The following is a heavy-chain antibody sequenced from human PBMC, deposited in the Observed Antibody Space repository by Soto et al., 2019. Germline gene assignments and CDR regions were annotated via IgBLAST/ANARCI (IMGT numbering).Heavy chain of an antibody. D-gene: IGHD3-9*01. CDR1: GGSISSSSYY. CDR2: IYYSGST. Sequence: NPSETLSLTCTVSGGSISSSSYYWGWIRQPPGKGLEWIGSIYYSGSTYYNPSLKSRVTISVDTSKNQFSLKLSSVTAADTAVYYCARVYGVPFDPFTLSWFDPWGQGTLVTVSS. J-gene: IGHJ5*02. CDR3: ARVYGVPFDPFTLSWFDP. V-gene: IGHV4-39*01.